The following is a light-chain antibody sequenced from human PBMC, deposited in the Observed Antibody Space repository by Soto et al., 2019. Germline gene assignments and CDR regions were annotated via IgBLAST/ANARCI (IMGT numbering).Light chain of an antibody. V-gene: IGLV2-14*01. Sequence: QSVLTQPASVSGSPGQSITISCTGTSSDVGGYNYVSWYQQHPGKAPKLMIYEVSNRPSGVSNRFSGSKSGNTASLTISGLQDEDEADYYCSSSTTSSTYVFATGTKVTVL. CDR2: EVS. J-gene: IGLJ1*01. CDR1: SSDVGGYNY. CDR3: SSSTTSSTYV.